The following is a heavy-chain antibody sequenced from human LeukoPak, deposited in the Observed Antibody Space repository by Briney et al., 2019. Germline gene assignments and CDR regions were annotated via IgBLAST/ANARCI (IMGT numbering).Heavy chain of an antibody. J-gene: IGHJ4*02. V-gene: IGHV4-31*03. D-gene: IGHD1-26*01. CDR3: ARDHVGTYRFDY. CDR2: IYYSGST. CDR1: GGSITSGGYY. Sequence: SQTLSLTCTVSGGSITSGGYYWSWIRQHPGKGLEWIGYIYYSGSTYYNPSLKSRVTISVDTSKNQFSLKLSSVTAADTAVYYCARDHVGTYRFDYWGQGTLVTVSS.